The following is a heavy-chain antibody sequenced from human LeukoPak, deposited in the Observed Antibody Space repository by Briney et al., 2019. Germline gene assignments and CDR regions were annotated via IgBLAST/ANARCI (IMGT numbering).Heavy chain of an antibody. CDR2: IYYGGRT. V-gene: IGHV4-59*08. J-gene: IGHJ3*02. CDR1: GDSISSYY. D-gene: IGHD5-24*01. Sequence: PSETLSLTCTVPGDSISSYYWSWIRQPPGNGLEWIGYIYYGGRTDYNPSLKSRVTISVDTSKNQFSLKLRSVTAADTAVYYCARHVTISGPYDASDIWGQGTMVTVS. CDR3: ARHVTISGPYDASDI.